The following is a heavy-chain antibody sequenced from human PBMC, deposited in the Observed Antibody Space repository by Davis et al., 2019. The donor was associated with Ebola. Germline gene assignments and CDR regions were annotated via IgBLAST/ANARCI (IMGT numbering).Heavy chain of an antibody. D-gene: IGHD3-10*01. CDR1: GGAFITYR. J-gene: IGHJ6*02. Sequence: SVKVSCKSSGGAFITYRISWVRQAPGQGLEWMGRIISSFPVSTYSQKFQGRLTISADKSTSTAYMELSSLRSEDTAVYYCARDLGTMVDVWGQGTTVTVSS. CDR2: IISSFPVS. CDR3: ARDLGTMVDV. V-gene: IGHV1-69*04.